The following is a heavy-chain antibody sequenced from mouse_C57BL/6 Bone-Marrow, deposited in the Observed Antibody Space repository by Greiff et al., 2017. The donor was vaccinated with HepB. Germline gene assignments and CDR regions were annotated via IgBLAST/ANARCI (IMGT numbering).Heavy chain of an antibody. CDR1: GYTFTSYW. CDR2: IYPSDSET. D-gene: IGHD2-1*01. Sequence: QVQLQQPGAELVRPGSSVKLSCKASGYTFTSYWMDWVKQRPGQGLEWIGNIYPSDSETHYNQKFKDKATLTVDKSSSTAYMQLSSPTSEDSAVYYCAHYGKKGYWYFDVWGTGTTVTVSS. J-gene: IGHJ1*03. CDR3: AHYGKKGYWYFDV. V-gene: IGHV1-61*01.